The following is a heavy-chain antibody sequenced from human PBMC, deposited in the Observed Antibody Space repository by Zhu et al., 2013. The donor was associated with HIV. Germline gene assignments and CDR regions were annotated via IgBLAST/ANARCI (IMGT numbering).Heavy chain of an antibody. J-gene: IGHJ3*02. Sequence: VQLVQSGAEVKKPGASVKVSCKASGYTFTGYYMHWVRQTPGQGLEWMGWINPNSGGTNYAQKFQGRVTMTRDTSISTAYMELSRLRYDDTAVYYCAREVKMTTVTHDAFDIWGQGTMVTVSS. CDR1: GYTFTGYY. CDR3: AREVKMTTVTHDAFDI. CDR2: INPNSGGT. D-gene: IGHD4-17*01. V-gene: IGHV1-2*02.